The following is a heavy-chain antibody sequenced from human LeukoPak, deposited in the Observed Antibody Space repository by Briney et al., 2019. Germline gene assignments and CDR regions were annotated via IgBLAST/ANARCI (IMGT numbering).Heavy chain of an antibody. Sequence: GGSLRLSCAASGFTFSSYGMHWVRQAPGKGLEWVAITSYDGSNKYYAESVKGRFTISRDSAKNTLYLQMNSLKTEDTAVYYCTTGPTDLRYFDWLSVTDDAFDIWGQGTMVTVSS. CDR2: TSYDGSNK. CDR3: TTGPTDLRYFDWLSVTDDAFDI. CDR1: GFTFSSYG. J-gene: IGHJ3*02. D-gene: IGHD3-9*01. V-gene: IGHV3-30*03.